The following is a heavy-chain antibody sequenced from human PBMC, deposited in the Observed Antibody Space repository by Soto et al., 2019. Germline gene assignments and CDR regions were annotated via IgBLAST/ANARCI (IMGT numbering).Heavy chain of an antibody. V-gene: IGHV1-69*06. CDR1: GGSFSTLG. J-gene: IGHJ4*02. D-gene: IGHD6-19*01. CDR2: IIPLFGKA. CDR3: ATAHNSGWYFFDY. Sequence: SVKVSCKASGGSFSTLGINWVRQAPGQGLEWMGGIIPLFGKARYAETSQGRVTITADTSTGTAYMEVSSLRSDDTAVFYCATAHNSGWYFFDYWGPGTLVTVS.